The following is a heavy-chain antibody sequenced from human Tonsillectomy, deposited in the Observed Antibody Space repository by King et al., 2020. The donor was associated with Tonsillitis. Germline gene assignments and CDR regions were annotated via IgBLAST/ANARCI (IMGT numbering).Heavy chain of an antibody. CDR3: ARDHTVTMSFDY. V-gene: IGHV4-34*01. J-gene: IGHJ4*02. Sequence: VQLQQWGAGLLKPSETLSLTCAVYGGSFSGYYWSWIRQPPGKGLEWIGEINHSGSTNYNPSLKSRVTISVDTSKNQFSLKLSSVTAADTAVYYCARDHTVTMSFDYWGQGTLVTVSS. CDR1: GGSFSGYY. CDR2: INHSGST. D-gene: IGHD4-11*01.